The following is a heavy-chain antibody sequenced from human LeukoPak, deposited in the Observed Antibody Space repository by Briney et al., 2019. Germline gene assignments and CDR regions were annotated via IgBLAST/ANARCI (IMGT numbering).Heavy chain of an antibody. CDR2: INWNGGST. J-gene: IGHJ4*02. D-gene: IGHD3-9*01. Sequence: PGGSLRLSCAASGFTLDDYGMSWVRQAPGKGLEWVSGINWNGGSTGYADSVKGRFTISRDNAKNSLYLQTNSLRAEDTALYYCALHLNYDILTGYWYWGQGTLVTVSS. CDR1: GFTLDDYG. CDR3: ALHLNYDILTGYWY. V-gene: IGHV3-20*04.